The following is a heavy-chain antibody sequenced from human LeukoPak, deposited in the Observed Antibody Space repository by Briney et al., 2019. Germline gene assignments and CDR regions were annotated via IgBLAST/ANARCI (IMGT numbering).Heavy chain of an antibody. CDR2: ILDSGYST. CDR3: AKLGGHPLHNYYVGV. D-gene: IGHD3-16*01. CDR1: GFTFSSYA. J-gene: IGHJ6*03. Sequence: PGGSLRLSCAASGFTFSSYAMSWVRQAPGKGLEWVSGILDSGYSTYYANSVKGRFTISRENSNNTLYLQMNSLRAEDTAVYYCAKLGGHPLHNYYVGVWGKGTTVAVSS. V-gene: IGHV3-23*01.